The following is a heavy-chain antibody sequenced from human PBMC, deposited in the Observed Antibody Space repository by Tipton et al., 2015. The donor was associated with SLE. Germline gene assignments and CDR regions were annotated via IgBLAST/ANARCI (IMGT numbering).Heavy chain of an antibody. D-gene: IGHD6-19*01. Sequence: RSLRLSCTASGFTFGDYAMSWFRQAPGKGLEWVGFIRSKAYGGTTEYAASVKGRFTISRDDSKSIAYLQMNSLKTEDTAVYYCTRDHYGIWEWLVTWYFDLWGRGTLVTVSS. CDR2: IRSKAYGGTT. V-gene: IGHV3-49*03. CDR3: TRDHYGIWEWLVTWYFDL. CDR1: GFTFGDYA. J-gene: IGHJ2*01.